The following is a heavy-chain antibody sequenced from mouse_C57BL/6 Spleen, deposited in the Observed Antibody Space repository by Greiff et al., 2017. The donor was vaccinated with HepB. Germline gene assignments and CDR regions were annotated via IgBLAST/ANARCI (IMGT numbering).Heavy chain of an antibody. CDR1: GYTFTSYW. D-gene: IGHD1-1*01. CDR2: IHPNSGST. J-gene: IGHJ1*03. Sequence: VQLQQSGPELVKPGASVKLSCKASGYTFTSYWMHWVKQRPGQGLEWIGMIHPNSGSTNYNEKFKSKATLTVDKSSSTAYMQLSSLTSEDSAVYYCARENYYGSSPTVWGTGTTVTVSS. V-gene: IGHV1-64*01. CDR3: ARENYYGSSPTV.